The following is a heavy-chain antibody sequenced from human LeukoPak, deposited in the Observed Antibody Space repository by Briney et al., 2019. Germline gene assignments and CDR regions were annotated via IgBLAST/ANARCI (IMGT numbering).Heavy chain of an antibody. CDR2: IHPDSSDK. CDR1: GFTFRHSW. J-gene: IGHJ4*02. Sequence: GGSLRLSCEASGFTFRHSWLSWIRQTPGKGLEWVANIHPDSSDKFYVDSMEGRFTISRDNTKNSLYLQINNARLDDTGLYYCTRLPRETAGDYWGQGVPVIVSS. V-gene: IGHV3-7*03. CDR3: TRLPRETAGDY. D-gene: IGHD1-14*01.